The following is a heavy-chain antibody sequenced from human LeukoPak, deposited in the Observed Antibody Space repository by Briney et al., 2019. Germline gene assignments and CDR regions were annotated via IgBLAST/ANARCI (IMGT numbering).Heavy chain of an antibody. Sequence: PGGSLRLSCAASGFTVSSNYMSWVRQAPGKGLEWVSLISSGGGTYYADSVKGRFTISRDNSKSMVYLQMNSLRADDTAVYYCAREEMAVSGYLDYRGQGILVTVSS. J-gene: IGHJ4*02. D-gene: IGHD5-24*01. CDR3: AREEMAVSGYLDY. CDR2: ISSGGGT. V-gene: IGHV3-53*01. CDR1: GFTVSSNY.